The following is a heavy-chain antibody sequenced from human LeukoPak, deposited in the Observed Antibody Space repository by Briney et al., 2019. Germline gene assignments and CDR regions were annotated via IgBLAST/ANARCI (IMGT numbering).Heavy chain of an antibody. CDR2: ISYDGSNK. V-gene: IGHV3-30*18. CDR3: AKGRYYDFWSGYYGMDV. J-gene: IGHJ6*02. D-gene: IGHD3-3*01. CDR1: GFTFSSYA. Sequence: HTGGSLRLSCAASGFTFSSYAMSWVRQAPGKGLEWVAVISYDGSNKYYADSVKGRFTISRDNSKNTLYLQMNSLRAEDTAVYYCAKGRYYDFWSGYYGMDVWGQGTTVTVSS.